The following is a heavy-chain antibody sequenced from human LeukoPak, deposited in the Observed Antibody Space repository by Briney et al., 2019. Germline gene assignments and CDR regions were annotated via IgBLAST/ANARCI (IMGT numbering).Heavy chain of an antibody. J-gene: IGHJ4*02. Sequence: GESLKISCQASGYSFSYYWIGWVRQMPGKGLEWMGIIYPGDSHTRYSPSFEGQVTISADKSITTGSLQWSILKAWHTAMYYCARAPTSVSNPFYFDYRGQGALVTVSS. CDR1: GYSFSYYW. CDR2: IYPGDSHT. CDR3: ARAPTSVSNPFYFDY. V-gene: IGHV5-51*01. D-gene: IGHD4-11*01.